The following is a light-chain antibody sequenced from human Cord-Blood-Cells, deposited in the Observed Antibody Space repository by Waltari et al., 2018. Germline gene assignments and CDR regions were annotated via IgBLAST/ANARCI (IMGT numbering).Light chain of an antibody. CDR3: NSRDSSGNHYV. J-gene: IGLJ1*01. Sequence: SSELTQDPAVSVALGQTVRITFQGDSLRSDYASWYQQKPGQAPVLVIYGKNNRPSGIPDRFSGSSSGNTASLTITGAQAEDEADYYCNSRDSSGNHYVFGTGTKVTVL. CDR1: SLRSDY. CDR2: GKN. V-gene: IGLV3-19*01.